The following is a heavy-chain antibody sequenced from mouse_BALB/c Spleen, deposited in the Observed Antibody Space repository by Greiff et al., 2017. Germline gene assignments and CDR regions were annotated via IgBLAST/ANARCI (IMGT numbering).Heavy chain of an antibody. D-gene: IGHD2-3*01. CDR3: ARSGDGYYVYFDY. Sequence: VQLQQSGPELVKPGASVRISCKASGYTFTSYYIHWVKQRPGQGLEWIGWIYPGNVNTKYNEKFKGKATLTADKSSSTAYMQLSSLTSEDSAVYFCARSGDGYYVYFDYWGQGTTLTVSS. CDR2: IYPGNVNT. V-gene: IGHV1S56*01. J-gene: IGHJ2*01. CDR1: GYTFTSYY.